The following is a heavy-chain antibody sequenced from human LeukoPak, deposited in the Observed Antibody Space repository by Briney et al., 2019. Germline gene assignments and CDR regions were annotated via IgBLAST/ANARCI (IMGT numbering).Heavy chain of an antibody. CDR1: GYAFTSYG. V-gene: IGHV1-18*01. Sequence: ASVKVSCKASGYAFTSYGIGWVRQAPGQGLEWMGWISAYNGKTNYAQKLQGRVTITTDKSTSTAYMELRSLRSDDTAVYYSARGSSYGSNRPSYYYGMDVWGQGTTVTVSS. D-gene: IGHD3-10*01. CDR3: ARGSSYGSNRPSYYYGMDV. J-gene: IGHJ6*02. CDR2: ISAYNGKT.